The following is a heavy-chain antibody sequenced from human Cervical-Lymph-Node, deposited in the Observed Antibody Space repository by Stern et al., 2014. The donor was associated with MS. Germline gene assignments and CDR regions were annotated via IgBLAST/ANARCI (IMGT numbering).Heavy chain of an antibody. V-gene: IGHV3-30*04. D-gene: IGHD3-9*01. J-gene: IGHJ3*02. CDR1: GFTLRTYA. CDR2: ISYDGSNK. CDR3: ALPTLRNFDWYDAFDI. Sequence: VQLVESGGGVVQPGRSLRLSCAASGFTLRTYAMHWVRQAPGKGLEWVAVISYDGSNKFYADSVKGRFTISRDNSKNTLSLQMNSLRAEDTALYYCALPTLRNFDWYDAFDIWGQGTMVTVSS.